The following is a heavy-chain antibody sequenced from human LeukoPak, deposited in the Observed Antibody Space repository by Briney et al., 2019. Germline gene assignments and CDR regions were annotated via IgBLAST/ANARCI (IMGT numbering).Heavy chain of an antibody. D-gene: IGHD3/OR15-3a*01. CDR2: IYYSGST. Sequence: PSETLSLTCTVSGGSISSSSYYWSWIRQPPGKGLEWIGYIYYSGSTNYNPSLKSRVTISVDTSKNQFSLKLSSVTAADTAVYYCARRPVHLDLYAFDIWGQGTMVTVSS. CDR3: ARRPVHLDLYAFDI. CDR1: GGSISSSSYY. V-gene: IGHV4-61*01. J-gene: IGHJ3*02.